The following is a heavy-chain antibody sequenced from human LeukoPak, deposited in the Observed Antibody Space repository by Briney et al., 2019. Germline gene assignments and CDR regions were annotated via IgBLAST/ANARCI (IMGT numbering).Heavy chain of an antibody. CDR2: IYYSGST. D-gene: IGHD3-9*01. CDR1: GGSISSYY. CDR3: ARGRNDILTGYYGAY. Sequence: PSETLSLTCTVSGGSISSYYWSWIRQPPGKGLEWIGYIYYSGSTNSNPSLKSRVTISVDTSKNQFSLKLSSVTAADTAVYYCARGRNDILTGYYGAYWGQGTLVTVSS. V-gene: IGHV4-59*12. J-gene: IGHJ4*02.